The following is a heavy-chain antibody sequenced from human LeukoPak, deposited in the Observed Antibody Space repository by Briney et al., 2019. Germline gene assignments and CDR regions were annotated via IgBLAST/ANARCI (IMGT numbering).Heavy chain of an antibody. CDR3: ARSSYYDSSGTLLDAFDI. V-gene: IGHV1-18*01. J-gene: IGHJ3*02. D-gene: IGHD3-22*01. CDR2: ISAYNGNT. CDR1: GYTFTSYG. Sequence: ASVKASCKASGYTFTSYGISWVRQAPGQGLEWMGWISAYNGNTNYAQKLQGRVTMTTDTSTSTAYMELRSLRSDDTAVYYCARSSYYDSSGTLLDAFDIWGQGTMVTVSS.